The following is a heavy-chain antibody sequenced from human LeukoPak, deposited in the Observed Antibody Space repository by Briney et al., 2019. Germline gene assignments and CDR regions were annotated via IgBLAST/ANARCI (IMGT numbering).Heavy chain of an antibody. CDR3: ARHRGNSVGYYYYMDV. D-gene: IGHD5/OR15-5a*01. V-gene: IGHV5-51*01. J-gene: IGHJ6*03. Sequence: TGYSPSFQGQVTISADKSNSTAYLQWSSLKASDTAMYYCARHRGNSVGYYYYMDVWGKGTTVTVSS. CDR2: T.